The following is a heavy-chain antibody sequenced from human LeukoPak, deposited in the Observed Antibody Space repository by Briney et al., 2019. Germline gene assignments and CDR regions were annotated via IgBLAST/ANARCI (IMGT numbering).Heavy chain of an antibody. Sequence: SGGSWGLPGAASGFTSSSYAMHGVRQAPGKGLEGGAVISYDGGNKYYEDSGRGGFTLSRENSKNTLYLQMNSLRTEDTAVYYCARDHDGYSYGNYYFDYWGQGTLVTVSS. CDR1: GFTSSSYA. V-gene: IGHV3-30*04. J-gene: IGHJ4*02. CDR3: ARDHDGYSYGNYYFDY. D-gene: IGHD5-18*01. CDR2: ISYDGGNK.